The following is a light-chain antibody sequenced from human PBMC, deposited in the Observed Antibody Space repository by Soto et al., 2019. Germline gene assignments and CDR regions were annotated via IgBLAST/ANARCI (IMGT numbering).Light chain of an antibody. CDR2: DAS. CDR1: QSVSSY. Sequence: EIVLSQSPATLSLSPGERATLSCRASQSVSSYLAWYQHIPGQAPRLLIYDASKRATGIPARFSGSGSGTAFPLTISSLEPEDFAVYYCQQRSNWPPTWTFGQGTKVEVK. J-gene: IGKJ1*01. CDR3: QQRSNWPPTWT. V-gene: IGKV3-11*01.